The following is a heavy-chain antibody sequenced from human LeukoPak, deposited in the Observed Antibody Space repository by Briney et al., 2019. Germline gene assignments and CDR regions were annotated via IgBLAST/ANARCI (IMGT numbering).Heavy chain of an antibody. Sequence: ASVKVSCKASGYTFTGYYMHWVRPAPGQGLEWMGWINPNSGGTNYAQKFQGRVTMTRDTSISTAYMELSRLRSDDTAVYYCARRYIVDPRFDPWGQGTLVTVSS. J-gene: IGHJ5*02. CDR1: GYTFTGYY. D-gene: IGHD5-12*01. CDR2: INPNSGGT. V-gene: IGHV1-2*02. CDR3: ARRYIVDPRFDP.